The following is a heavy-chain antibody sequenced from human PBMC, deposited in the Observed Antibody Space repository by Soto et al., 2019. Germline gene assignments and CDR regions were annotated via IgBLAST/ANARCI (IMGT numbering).Heavy chain of an antibody. D-gene: IGHD3-22*01. Sequence: QVKLVQSGAEVKNPGASVKVSCKASGYIFTSYGISWVRQAPGQGLEWMGWISAHNANTNYAQKFQGRVTMTTDTSTSTVHMELRSLRSDDTAVYYCATERFAYYFDTSGEDFDYWGQGTLVTVSS. CDR1: GYIFTSYG. V-gene: IGHV1-18*01. CDR3: ATERFAYYFDTSGEDFDY. CDR2: ISAHNANT. J-gene: IGHJ4*02.